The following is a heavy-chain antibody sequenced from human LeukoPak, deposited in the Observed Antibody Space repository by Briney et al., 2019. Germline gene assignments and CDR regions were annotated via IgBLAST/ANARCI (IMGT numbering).Heavy chain of an antibody. D-gene: IGHD1-14*01. J-gene: IGHJ3*02. Sequence: SETLSLTCTVSGGPISSYYWSWIRQPPGKGLEWIGYIYYSGSTNYNPSLKSRVTISVDTSKNQFSLKLSSVTAADTAVYYCARDRGPGNDAFDIWGQGTMVTVSS. V-gene: IGHV4-59*01. CDR3: ARDRGPGNDAFDI. CDR2: IYYSGST. CDR1: GGPISSYY.